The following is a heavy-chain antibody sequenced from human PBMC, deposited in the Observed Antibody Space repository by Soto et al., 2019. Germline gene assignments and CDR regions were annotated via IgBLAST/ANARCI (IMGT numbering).Heavy chain of an antibody. Sequence: GESLKISCKGPEYSFSTYWIAWVRQMPGKGLEWMGIIYPGDSDTRYSPSFQGQVTISADKSTSTAYMELRSLRSDDTAVYYCARGNRDDFWSGYLNPYYYYGMDVWGQGTTVTVSS. J-gene: IGHJ6*02. D-gene: IGHD3-3*01. CDR2: IYPGDSDT. CDR1: EYSFSTYW. V-gene: IGHV5-51*01. CDR3: ARGNRDDFWSGYLNPYYYYGMDV.